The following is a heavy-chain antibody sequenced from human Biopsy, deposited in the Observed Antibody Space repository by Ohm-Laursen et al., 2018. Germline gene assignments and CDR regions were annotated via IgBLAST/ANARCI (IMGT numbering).Heavy chain of an antibody. V-gene: IGHV3-21*06. D-gene: IGHD4-17*01. J-gene: IGHJ4*02. CDR2: ITGGGNYI. CDR1: GVTLSGYA. Sequence: SLRLSCTASGVTLSGYAMNWVRQAPGKGLEWVSSITGGGNYINYADSVRGRFTISRDNSMNSVYLVMSSLRAEDTAVYFCATAAYAPPYFDLWGRGTVVTVSS. CDR3: ATAAYAPPYFDL.